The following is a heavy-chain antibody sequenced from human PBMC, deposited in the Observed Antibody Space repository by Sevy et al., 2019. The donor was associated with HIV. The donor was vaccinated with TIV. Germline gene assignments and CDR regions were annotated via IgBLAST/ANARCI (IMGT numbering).Heavy chain of an antibody. Sequence: ASVKVSCKASGYTFTTHDINWVRQATGRGLEWMGWMNPNSGGAAYALNFQGRVTITRNTSISTDYMELSSLTYEDTAVYYCARGGPPGDSDYQWLDPWGQGTLVTVSS. V-gene: IGHV1-8*03. CDR1: GYTFTTHD. CDR3: ARGGPPGDSDYQWLDP. J-gene: IGHJ5*02. CDR2: MNPNSGGA. D-gene: IGHD4-4*01.